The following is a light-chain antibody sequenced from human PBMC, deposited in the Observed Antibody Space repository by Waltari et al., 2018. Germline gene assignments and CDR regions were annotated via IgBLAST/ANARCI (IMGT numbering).Light chain of an antibody. CDR1: SGSLSSTSY. CDR3: SLYMGSVIWV. Sequence: QTVVTQEPSLSVSPGGTVTLTCALSSGSLSSTSYATWYQQTPGQAPRTLVYKGSSRSYGVSDRFSGSVLGNKAALTITGAQADDESDYYCSLYMGSVIWVFGGGTKLTVL. J-gene: IGLJ3*02. V-gene: IGLV8-61*01. CDR2: KGS.